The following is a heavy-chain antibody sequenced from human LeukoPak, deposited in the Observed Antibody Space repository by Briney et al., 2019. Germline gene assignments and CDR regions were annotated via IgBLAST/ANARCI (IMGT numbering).Heavy chain of an antibody. CDR2: IYYSGST. J-gene: IGHJ4*02. D-gene: IGHD4-23*01. CDR3: ARVQAYGGKGYFDY. CDR1: GGSISSYY. V-gene: IGHV4-59*01. Sequence: SETLSLTCTVSGGSISSYYWSWIRQPPGEGLEWMGYIYYSGSTNYNPSLKSRVTISVDTSKNQFSLKLSSVTAADTAVYYCARVQAYGGKGYFDYWGQGTLVTVSS.